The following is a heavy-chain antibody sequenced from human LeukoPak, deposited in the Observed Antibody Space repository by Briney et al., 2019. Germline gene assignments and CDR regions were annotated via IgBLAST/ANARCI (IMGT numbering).Heavy chain of an antibody. CDR1: GGSISSYY. Sequence: KASETLSLTCTVSGGSISSYYWSWIRQPPGKGLEWIGYIYYSGSTNYNPSLKSRVTISVDTSKNQFSLKLSSVTAADTAVYYCARDYSSGWCDYGGQGTLVTVSS. D-gene: IGHD6-19*01. V-gene: IGHV4-59*01. J-gene: IGHJ4*02. CDR3: ARDYSSGWCDY. CDR2: IYYSGST.